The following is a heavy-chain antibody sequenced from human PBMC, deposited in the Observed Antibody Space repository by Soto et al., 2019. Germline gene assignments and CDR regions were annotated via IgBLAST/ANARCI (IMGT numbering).Heavy chain of an antibody. D-gene: IGHD4-17*01. CDR1: GYTFTSYG. V-gene: IGHV1-18*01. CDR3: ARDPSTWTTYYYYGMDV. J-gene: IGHJ6*02. Sequence: GASVKVSCKASGYTFTSYGISWVRQAPGQGLEWMGWISAYNGNTNYAQKLQGRVTMTTDTSTSTAYMELRSLRSDDTAVYYCARDPSTWTTYYYYGMDVWGQGSTVTVSS. CDR2: ISAYNGNT.